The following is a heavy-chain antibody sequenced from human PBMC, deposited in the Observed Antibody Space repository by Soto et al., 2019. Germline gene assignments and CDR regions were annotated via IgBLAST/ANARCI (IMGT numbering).Heavy chain of an antibody. Sequence: QVQLQESGPGLVKPSQTLSLTCTVSGGSISSGGYYWSWIRQHPGKGLEWIGDIYYSGSTYYNPSLKSRVTISVDTSKNQFSLKLSSVTAAHTAVYYCARDWGRDGCFDYWGQGTLVTVSS. CDR2: IYYSGST. J-gene: IGHJ4*02. CDR3: ARDWGRDGCFDY. CDR1: GGSISSGGYY. V-gene: IGHV4-31*03. D-gene: IGHD3-16*01.